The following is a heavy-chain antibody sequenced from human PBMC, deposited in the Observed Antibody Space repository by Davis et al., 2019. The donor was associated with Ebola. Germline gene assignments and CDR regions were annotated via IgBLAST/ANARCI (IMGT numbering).Heavy chain of an antibody. J-gene: IGHJ4*02. CDR2: IWYDGSNK. CDR3: ARVADSYCSTTSCRTFAY. V-gene: IGHV3-33*01. CDR1: GFTFSSYG. D-gene: IGHD2-2*01. Sequence: GESLKISCAASGFTFSSYGMHWVRQAPGKGLEWVAVIWYDGSNKYYADSVKGRFTISRDNSKNTLYLEMNSLTPEDTAVYFCARVADSYCSTTSCRTFAYWGQGTLVTVSS.